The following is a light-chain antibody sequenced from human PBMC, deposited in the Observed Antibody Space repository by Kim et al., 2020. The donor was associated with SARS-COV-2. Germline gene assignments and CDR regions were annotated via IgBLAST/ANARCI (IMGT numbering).Light chain of an antibody. CDR1: EGINKY. CDR2: AAS. J-gene: IGKJ5*01. Sequence: ASAGDRVTITCRATEGINKYVAWYQQKPGKAPHLLISAASTLQSGVPPRFSGSGSGTDFTLTISGLQPEDFVTYFCQYDRRYPRTFGQGTRLEIK. V-gene: IGKV1-9*01. CDR3: QYDRRYPRT.